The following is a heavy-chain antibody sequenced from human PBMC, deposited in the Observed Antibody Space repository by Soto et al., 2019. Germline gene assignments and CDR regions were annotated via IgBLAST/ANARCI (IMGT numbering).Heavy chain of an antibody. V-gene: IGHV1-46*01. CDR1: AYAVTSHY. CDR3: ARDRCTSPNCCFEHGMAV. J-gene: IGHJ6*02. Sequence: QVQLVQSGAEMRKPGASVTVSCKASAYAVTSHYMHWVRQAPGQGLEWMGIINPSADTTSYAHRFQGRVTMTSDTSTSTVYMELSSLRSEDTAVYYCARDRCTSPNCCFEHGMAVWGQGTTVTVSS. D-gene: IGHD2-2*01. CDR2: INPSADTT.